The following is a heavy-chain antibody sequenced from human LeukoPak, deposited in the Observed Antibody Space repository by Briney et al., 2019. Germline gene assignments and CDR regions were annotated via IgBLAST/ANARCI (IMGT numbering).Heavy chain of an antibody. V-gene: IGHV3-23*01. CDR1: GFSFSSYA. Sequence: GGSLRLSCVASGFSFSSYAMTWVRKAPGKGLDWVSAISGGGDYIYYGDSVKGRFTTSRDNSKRTLYLQMGNLRPEDTPVFYCGKKWGPGRAVYWGRGQGTQVT. D-gene: IGHD3-9*01. CDR3: GKKWGPGRAVYWG. CDR2: ISGGGDYI. J-gene: IGHJ1*01.